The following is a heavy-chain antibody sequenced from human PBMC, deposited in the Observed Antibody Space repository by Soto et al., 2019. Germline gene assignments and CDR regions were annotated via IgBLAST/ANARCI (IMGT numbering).Heavy chain of an antibody. CDR1: GGSISSGGYY. J-gene: IGHJ4*02. D-gene: IGHD1-26*01. Sequence: SETLSLTCTVSGGSISSGGYYWSWIRQHPGKGLEWIGYIYYSGSTYYNPSLKCRVTISVDTSKNQFSLKLSSVTAADTAVYYCARDRFDSGSYLFDYWGQGTLVTVSS. V-gene: IGHV4-31*03. CDR3: ARDRFDSGSYLFDY. CDR2: IYYSGST.